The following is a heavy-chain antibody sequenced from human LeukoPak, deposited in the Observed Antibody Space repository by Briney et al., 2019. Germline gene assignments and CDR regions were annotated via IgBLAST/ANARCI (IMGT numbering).Heavy chain of an antibody. D-gene: IGHD6-13*01. CDR2: IYYSGST. Sequence: SETLSLTCTVSGGSVSSSSYYWGWIRQPPGKGLEWTVSIYYSGSTHYNPSLQSRVTISVDTSKNHFSLKLRSVTAADTAVYYCARHVFHSSTWYGPIDCWGQGTLVTVSS. J-gene: IGHJ4*02. V-gene: IGHV4-39*01. CDR1: GGSVSSSSYY. CDR3: ARHVFHSSTWYGPIDC.